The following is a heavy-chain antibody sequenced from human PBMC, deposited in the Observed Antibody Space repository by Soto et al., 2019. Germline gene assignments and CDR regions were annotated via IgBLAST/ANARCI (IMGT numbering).Heavy chain of an antibody. CDR3: ARDPEVVVITFGDAFDI. CDR1: GFTFSSYA. V-gene: IGHV3-30-3*01. J-gene: IGHJ3*02. CDR2: ISYDGSNK. Sequence: PGGSLRLSCAASGFTFSSYAMHWVRQAPGKGLEWVAVISYDGSNKYYADSVKGRFTISRDNSKNTLYLQMNSLRAEDTAVYYCARDPEVVVITFGDAFDIRGQGTMVTVSS. D-gene: IGHD3-22*01.